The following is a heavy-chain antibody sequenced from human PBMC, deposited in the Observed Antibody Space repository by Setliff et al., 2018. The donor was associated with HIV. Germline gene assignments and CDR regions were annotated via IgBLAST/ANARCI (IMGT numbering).Heavy chain of an antibody. CDR2: IKPDGSET. V-gene: IGHV3-7*01. J-gene: IGHJ4*02. Sequence: PGGSLRLSCVASGLTFNRYWMSWVRQVPGKGLEWVGNIKPDGSETYYVGSVKGRFTMSRDNAKNLVYLEMNSLKVEDTAVYYCARDATRGGDFDFWGQGTLVTVSS. CDR1: GLTFNRYW. D-gene: IGHD1-26*01. CDR3: ARDATRGGDFDF.